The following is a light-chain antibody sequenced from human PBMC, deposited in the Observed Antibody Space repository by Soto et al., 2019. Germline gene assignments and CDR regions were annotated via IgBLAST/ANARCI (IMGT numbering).Light chain of an antibody. Sequence: EVVMRQSPATLSVSPGECATLSCRASQGIGDTLAWYQHKPGQTPRLLIYDTSARATGVPTRFRGSRSGAEVTLNLNSLQSEDFSVYYCQPCNNWRLPFGGGTKVQSK. CDR1: QGIGDT. J-gene: IGKJ4*02. CDR3: QPCNNWRLP. CDR2: DTS. V-gene: IGKV3-15*01.